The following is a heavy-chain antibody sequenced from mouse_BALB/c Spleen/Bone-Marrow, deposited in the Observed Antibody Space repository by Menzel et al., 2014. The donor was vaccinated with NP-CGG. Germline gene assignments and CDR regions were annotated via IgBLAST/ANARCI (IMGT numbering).Heavy chain of an antibody. V-gene: IGHV1-39*01. CDR3: ARSLRYGYFDV. Sequence: EVQGVESGPEPEKPGASVKISCKASGYSFTGYNMSWVKQSNGKSLEWIGNIDPYYGGTSYNQKFKGKATLTVDKSSSTAYMQLKSLTSEDSAVYYCARSLRYGYFDVWGAGTTVTVSS. CDR2: IDPYYGGT. J-gene: IGHJ1*01. CDR1: GYSFTGYN. D-gene: IGHD1-1*01.